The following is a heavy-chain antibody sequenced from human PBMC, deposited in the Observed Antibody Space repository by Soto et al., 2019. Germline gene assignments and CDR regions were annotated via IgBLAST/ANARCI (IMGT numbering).Heavy chain of an antibody. D-gene: IGHD4-17*01. V-gene: IGHV4-61*01. J-gene: IGHJ4*01. CDR1: GGSVSDKTFY. Sequence: PSETLSLTCSVSGGSVSDKTFYWSWIRQPPGKRLEWIGYVYYSGTTNYNPSLKSRVTISVDLSKNRFSLKLSSVTPADTALYYCARTTAVPNPLQSRYFYEYWLHGTRVTVSS. CDR2: VYYSGTT. CDR3: ARTTAVPNPLQSRYFYEY.